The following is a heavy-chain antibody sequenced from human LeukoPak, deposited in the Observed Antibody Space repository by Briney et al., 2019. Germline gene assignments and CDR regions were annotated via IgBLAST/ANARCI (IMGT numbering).Heavy chain of an antibody. D-gene: IGHD3-22*01. V-gene: IGHV4-59*01. Sequence: PSETLSLTCTVSGGSISSYYWSWIRQPPGKGLEWIGYIHYSGSTNYNPSLKSRVTISVDTSKNQFSLKLSSVTAADTAVYYCARTQTPYYYDSSGYYSNAYYFDYWGQGTLVTVSS. CDR1: GGSISSYY. CDR2: IHYSGST. J-gene: IGHJ4*02. CDR3: ARTQTPYYYDSSGYYSNAYYFDY.